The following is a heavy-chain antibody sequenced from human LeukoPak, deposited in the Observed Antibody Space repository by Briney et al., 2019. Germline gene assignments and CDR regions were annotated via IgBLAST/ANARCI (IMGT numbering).Heavy chain of an antibody. CDR1: GGSVSSGGFS. Sequence: SETLSLTCAVSGGSVSSGGFSWSWIRQPPGKGLEWIGYMYHGGSTYYNPSLESRVTISVDRSRNQFSLKLTSVTAADTAVYYCASTNDFGDYVGAWGQGTLVAVSS. D-gene: IGHD4-17*01. J-gene: IGHJ5*02. V-gene: IGHV4-30-2*01. CDR2: MYHGGST. CDR3: ASTNDFGDYVGA.